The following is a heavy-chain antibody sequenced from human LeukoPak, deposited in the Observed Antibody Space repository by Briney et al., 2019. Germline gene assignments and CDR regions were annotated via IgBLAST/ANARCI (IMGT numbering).Heavy chain of an antibody. CDR3: ARVVRYGMDV. Sequence: GSLRLSCAASGFTFSSYSMNWVRQPPGKGLEWIGEIYHSGSTNYNPSLKSRVTISVDKSKNQFSLKLSSVTAADTAVYYCARVVRYGMDVWGQGTTVTVSS. CDR2: IYHSGST. V-gene: IGHV4-4*02. D-gene: IGHD2-21*01. CDR1: GFTFSSYSM. J-gene: IGHJ6*02.